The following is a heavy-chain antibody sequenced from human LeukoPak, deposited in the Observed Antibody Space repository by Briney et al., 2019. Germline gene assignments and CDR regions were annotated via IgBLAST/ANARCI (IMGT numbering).Heavy chain of an antibody. J-gene: IGHJ4*02. V-gene: IGHV3-7*01. CDR2: IKQDGSEK. CDR1: GFTFSSYW. D-gene: IGHD2-15*01. CDR3: ARDSQSATSPYYFDY. Sequence: GGSLRLSCAASGFTFSSYWMSWVRQAPGKGLEWVANIKQDGSEKYYVDSVKGRFTISRDNAKNSLYLQMNSLRAEDTAVYYCARDSQSATSPYYFDYWGQGTLVTVSS.